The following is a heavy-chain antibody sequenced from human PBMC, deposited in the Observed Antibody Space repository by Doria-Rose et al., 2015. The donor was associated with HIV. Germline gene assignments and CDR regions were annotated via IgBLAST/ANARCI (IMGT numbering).Heavy chain of an antibody. CDR2: ICSDDVR. CDR3: ARIKSSRWYHKYYLDF. CDR1: GVSLSSPGMG. Sequence: QVQLVQSGPVLVKPTETLTLTCTVSGVSLSSPGMGVSWIRQPPGKALEWLAHICSDDVRSYQTSLKSRLTISRGTSKSQVVLTMTDMDPVDTATYYCARIKSSRWYHKYYLDFWGQGTLVIVSA. V-gene: IGHV2-26*01. J-gene: IGHJ4*02. D-gene: IGHD6-13*01.